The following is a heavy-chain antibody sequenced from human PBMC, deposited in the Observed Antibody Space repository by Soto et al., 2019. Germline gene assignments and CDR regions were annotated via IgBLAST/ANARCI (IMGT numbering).Heavy chain of an antibody. J-gene: IGHJ6*02. CDR2: TYYRSKWYN. CDR1: GDSVSSISTG. Sequence: QVQLQQSGPGLMKPSQTLSLTCAISGDSVSSISTGWNWIRQSPSRGLEWLGRTYYRSKWYNDYAVSVKSRISINPDTSKNQFSLQLNSVTPDDTAMYYCARGASAYGMDVWAQGTTVTVSS. CDR3: ARGASAYGMDV. V-gene: IGHV6-1*01.